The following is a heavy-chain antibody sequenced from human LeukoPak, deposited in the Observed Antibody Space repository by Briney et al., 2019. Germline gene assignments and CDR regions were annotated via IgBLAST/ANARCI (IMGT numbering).Heavy chain of an antibody. CDR3: ASLTDSSNRFTFDF. CDR2: INNSGST. Sequence: SETLSLTCAVYGGSFSDYYWSWIRQPPGKGLEWIGEINNSGSTNYNPSLTSRVTLSVDTSKNQFSLQLSSVTAADTAVYYCASLTDSSNRFTFDFWGQGTLVTVSS. V-gene: IGHV4-34*01. CDR1: GGSFSDYY. J-gene: IGHJ4*02. D-gene: IGHD6-13*01.